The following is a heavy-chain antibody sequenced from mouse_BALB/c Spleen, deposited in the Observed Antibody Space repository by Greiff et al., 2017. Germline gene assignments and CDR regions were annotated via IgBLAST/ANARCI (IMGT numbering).Heavy chain of an antibody. CDR1: GFNIKDYY. V-gene: IGHV14-4*02. Sequence: VHVKQSGAELVRSGASVKLSCTASGFNIKDYYMHWVKQRPEQGLEWIGWIDPENGDTEYAPKFQGKATMTADTSSNTAYLQLSSLTSEDTAVYYCNAGESLLRLGAMDYWGQGTSVTVSS. J-gene: IGHJ4*01. D-gene: IGHD1-2*01. CDR3: NAGESLLRLGAMDY. CDR2: IDPENGDT.